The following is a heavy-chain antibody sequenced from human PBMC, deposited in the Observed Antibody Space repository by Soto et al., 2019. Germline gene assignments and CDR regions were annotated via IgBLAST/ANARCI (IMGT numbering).Heavy chain of an antibody. J-gene: IGHJ4*02. D-gene: IGHD3-9*01. V-gene: IGHV1-2*02. CDR2: ISPKRGGT. CDR3: ARPPGYISDWYYFDI. CDR1: GYSFIDYY. Sequence: ASVKVSCKASGYSFIDYYMHWVRQAPGQGCEWMGRISPKRGGTNYAQKFEGRVTMTWDTSLNTAYMELSSLISEDTAVYYCARPPGYISDWYYFDIWGQGTLVTVYS.